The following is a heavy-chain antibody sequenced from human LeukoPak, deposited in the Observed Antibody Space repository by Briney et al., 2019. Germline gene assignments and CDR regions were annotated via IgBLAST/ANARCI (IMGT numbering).Heavy chain of an antibody. CDR1: GYSISSGYY. Sequence: SETLSLTCTVSGYSISSGYYWGWIRQPPGKGLEWIGSIYHSGSTYYNPSLKSRVTISVDTSKNQFSLKLSSVTAADTAVYYCARGLDTAMVTEFDYWGQGTLVTVSS. V-gene: IGHV4-38-2*02. J-gene: IGHJ4*02. CDR2: IYHSGST. D-gene: IGHD5-18*01. CDR3: ARGLDTAMVTEFDY.